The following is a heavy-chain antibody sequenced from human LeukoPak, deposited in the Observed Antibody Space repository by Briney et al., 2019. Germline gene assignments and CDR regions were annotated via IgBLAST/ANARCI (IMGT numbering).Heavy chain of an antibody. D-gene: IGHD2/OR15-2a*01. Sequence: GGSLRLSCAASGFTFSGYWMSWVRQAPGKGPEWVANIKEDGSLKNYVDSVEGRFTVSRDNAKNTLYLQMNSLRLEDTAVYYCVRDWAPASMQAAPFDCWGQGTLVTVSS. CDR3: VRDWAPASMQAAPFDC. V-gene: IGHV3-7*01. CDR1: GFTFSGYW. CDR2: IKEDGSLK. J-gene: IGHJ4*02.